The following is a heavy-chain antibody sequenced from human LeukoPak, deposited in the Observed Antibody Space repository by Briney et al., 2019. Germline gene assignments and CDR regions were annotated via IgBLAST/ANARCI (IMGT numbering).Heavy chain of an antibody. CDR1: GVSFSDYY. D-gene: IGHD3-3*01. V-gene: IGHV4-34*01. CDR3: ARGSYDFWSGYWGYYFDY. Sequence: KPSETLSLTCAVYGVSFSDYYWSWIRQPPGKALEWLGEINHSGSTNYNPPLKSRVTISVDTSKNQFSLKLSAVTAADTAVYYCARGSYDFWSGYWGYYFDYWGQGTLVTVSS. J-gene: IGHJ4*02. CDR2: INHSGST.